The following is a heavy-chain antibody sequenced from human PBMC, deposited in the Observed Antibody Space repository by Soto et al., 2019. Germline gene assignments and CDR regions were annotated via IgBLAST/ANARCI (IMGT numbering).Heavy chain of an antibody. Sequence: GGSLRLSCAASGFTFSSYWMSWVRQAPGKGLEWVANIKQDGSEKYYVDSVKGRFTISRDNAKNSLYLQMNSLRAEDTAVYYCARDAMVRGVIISSWFDPWGQGTLVTVSS. V-gene: IGHV3-7*04. J-gene: IGHJ5*02. D-gene: IGHD3-10*01. CDR1: GFTFSSYW. CDR3: ARDAMVRGVIISSWFDP. CDR2: IKQDGSEK.